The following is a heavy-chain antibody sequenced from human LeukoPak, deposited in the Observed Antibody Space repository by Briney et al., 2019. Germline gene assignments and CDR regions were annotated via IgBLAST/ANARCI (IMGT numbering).Heavy chain of an antibody. CDR2: IRSKAYGGTT. V-gene: IGHV3-49*04. CDR3: TRGYSGSYYGYYFDY. CDR1: GFTFGDYA. J-gene: IGHJ4*02. D-gene: IGHD1-26*01. Sequence: PGRSLRLSCTASGFTFGDYAISWVRQAPGKGLEWVCFIRSKAYGGTTEYAASVKGRFTISRDDSKSIAYLQMNSLKTEDTAVYYCTRGYSGSYYGYYFDYWGQGTLVTVSS.